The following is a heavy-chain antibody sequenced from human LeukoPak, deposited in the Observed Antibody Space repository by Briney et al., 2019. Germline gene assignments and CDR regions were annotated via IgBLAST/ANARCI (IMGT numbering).Heavy chain of an antibody. CDR3: AREGWELLSDAFDI. CDR1: GGSISSYY. D-gene: IGHD1-26*01. CDR2: IYYSGST. V-gene: IGHV4-59*01. J-gene: IGHJ3*02. Sequence: SETLSLTCTVSGGSISSYYWSWIRQPPGKGLEWIGYIYYSGSTNYNPSLKSRVTISVDTSKNQFSLKLSSVTAADTAVYYCAREGWELLSDAFDIWGQGTMVTVSS.